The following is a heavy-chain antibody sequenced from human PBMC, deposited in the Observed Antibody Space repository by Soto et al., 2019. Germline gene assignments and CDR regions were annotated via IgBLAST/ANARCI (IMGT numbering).Heavy chain of an antibody. D-gene: IGHD3-16*01. CDR2: INPRGGST. CDR1: GYNFISHY. V-gene: IGHV1-46*01. CDR3: AIDYLRRKSSLSYFDY. Sequence: QVLLVQSGAEVTRPGASLKVSCKASGYNFISHYIHLVRQAPGQGLEWMGFINPRGGSTTHAQNFQGRLSMTRDTSTSTVYMDLSGVRSVDAAVSYCAIDYLRRKSSLSYFDYWGQGTLVTVSS. J-gene: IGHJ4*02.